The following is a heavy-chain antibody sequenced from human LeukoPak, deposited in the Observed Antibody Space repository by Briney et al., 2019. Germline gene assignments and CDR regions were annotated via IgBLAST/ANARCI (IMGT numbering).Heavy chain of an antibody. CDR2: ISSSSSFI. J-gene: IGHJ4*02. D-gene: IGHD3-22*01. CDR3: ARDHYYYDSSGYYYYFDY. CDR1: GFTFSSYE. Sequence: GGSLRLSCAASGFTFSSYEMNWVRQAPGKGLEWVSYISSSSSFISYADSVKGRFTVSRDNAKNSLYLQMNSLRAEDTAVYYCARDHYYYDSSGYYYYFDYWGQGTLVTVSS. V-gene: IGHV3-21*01.